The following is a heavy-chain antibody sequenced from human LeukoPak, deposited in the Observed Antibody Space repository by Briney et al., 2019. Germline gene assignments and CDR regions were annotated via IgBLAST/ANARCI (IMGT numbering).Heavy chain of an antibody. Sequence: GGSLRLSCAASGSTFDDYTMHWVRQAPGKGLEWVSLISWDGGSTYYADSVKGRFTISRDNSKNSLYLQMNSLRTEDTALYYCAKDEKGTLDYWGQGTLVTVSS. CDR2: ISWDGGST. CDR1: GSTFDDYT. J-gene: IGHJ4*02. CDR3: AKDEKGTLDY. V-gene: IGHV3-43*01. D-gene: IGHD1-1*01.